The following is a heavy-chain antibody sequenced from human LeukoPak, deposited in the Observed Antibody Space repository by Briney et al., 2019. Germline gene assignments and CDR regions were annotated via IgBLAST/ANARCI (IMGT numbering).Heavy chain of an antibody. CDR2: IYTSGST. CDR3: AREVPLGYCTNGVCPYSSGWSDY. V-gene: IGHV4-4*07. D-gene: IGHD2-8*01. J-gene: IGHJ4*02. CDR1: DGSISSYY. Sequence: PSETLSLTCTVSDGSISSYYWSWIRQPAGKGLEWIGRIYTSGSTNYNPSLKSRVTMSVDTSRNQFSLKLSSVTAADTAVYYCAREVPLGYCTNGVCPYSSGWSDYWGQGTLVTVSS.